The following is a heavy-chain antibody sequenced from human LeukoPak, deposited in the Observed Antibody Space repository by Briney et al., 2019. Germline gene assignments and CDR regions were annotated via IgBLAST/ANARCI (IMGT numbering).Heavy chain of an antibody. Sequence: GSLRLSCAASGFTFSSYAMHWVRQAPGKGLEWVAVISYDGSNKYYADSVKGRFTISRDNSKNTLYLQMNSLRAEDTAVYYCATPLSGSSSWYGGYFDYWGQGTLVTVSS. D-gene: IGHD6-13*01. CDR3: ATPLSGSSSWYGGYFDY. CDR2: ISYDGSNK. V-gene: IGHV3-30-3*01. J-gene: IGHJ4*02. CDR1: GFTFSSYA.